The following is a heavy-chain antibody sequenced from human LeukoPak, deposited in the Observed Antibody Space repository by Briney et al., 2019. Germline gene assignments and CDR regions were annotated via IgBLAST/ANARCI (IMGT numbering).Heavy chain of an antibody. CDR1: GFTFSSYG. Sequence: GGSLRLSCAASGFTFSSYGMHWVRQAPGKGLEWVAFIRYDGSNKYYADSVKGRFTISRDNSKNTLYLQMNSLRAEDTAVYYCARAVQWLVALDYWGQGTLVTVSS. V-gene: IGHV3-30*02. J-gene: IGHJ4*02. CDR2: IRYDGSNK. D-gene: IGHD6-19*01. CDR3: ARAVQWLVALDY.